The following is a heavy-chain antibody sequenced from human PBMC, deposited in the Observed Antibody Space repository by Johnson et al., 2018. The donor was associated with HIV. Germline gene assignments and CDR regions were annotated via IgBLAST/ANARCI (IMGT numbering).Heavy chain of an antibody. CDR1: GFTFANYG. CDR3: ARDGTETGPDDAFDI. D-gene: IGHD1-1*01. J-gene: IGHJ3*02. CDR2: TAHDESIT. V-gene: IGHV3-30*02. Sequence: VQLVESGGGVVQPGESLRLSCAASGFTFANYGMHWVRQAPGKGLEWVAFTAHDESITHYADSVKDRFTISRDISKNTIYLQMNSLRAEDTAMYYCARDGTETGPDDAFDIWGQGTMVTVSS.